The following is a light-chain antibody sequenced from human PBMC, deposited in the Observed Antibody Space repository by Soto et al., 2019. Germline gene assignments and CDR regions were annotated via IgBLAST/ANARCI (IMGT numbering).Light chain of an antibody. V-gene: IGLV2-14*01. Sequence: QSALTQPASVSGSPGQSITISCTGTSSDVGGYNYVSWYQQHPGKAPQLMIYDVSNRPSGVSDRFSGSKSGNTASLTISGLQAEDDADYYCSSYTRTTTLVFGGGTQLTVL. CDR3: SSYTRTTTLV. J-gene: IGLJ2*01. CDR1: SSDVGGYNY. CDR2: DVS.